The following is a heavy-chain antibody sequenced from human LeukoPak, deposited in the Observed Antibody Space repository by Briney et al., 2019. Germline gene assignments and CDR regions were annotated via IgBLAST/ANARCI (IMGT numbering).Heavy chain of an antibody. D-gene: IGHD4-17*01. Sequence: GGSLRLSCAASGFTFSSYAMNWVRQAPGKGLEWVSYISSSSNTIYYADSVKGRFTISRDNSKNTLYLQMNSLRAEDTAVYYCAKVGDYGDYALDYWGQGTLVTVSS. V-gene: IGHV3-48*01. CDR1: GFTFSSYA. J-gene: IGHJ4*02. CDR3: AKVGDYGDYALDY. CDR2: ISSSSNTI.